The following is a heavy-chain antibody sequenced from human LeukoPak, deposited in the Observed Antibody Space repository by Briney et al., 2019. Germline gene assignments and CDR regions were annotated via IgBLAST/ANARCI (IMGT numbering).Heavy chain of an antibody. CDR1: GFTFTTYW. V-gene: IGHV3-7*03. CDR3: ARGARWAYYFDY. D-gene: IGHD4-23*01. Sequence: GESLRLSCAASGFTFTTYWMSWVRQAPGKGLEWVANIKQDGTEKYYVDSVKGRFTISRDNANNSVFLQMNNLRAEDSAIYYCARGARWAYYFDYWGQGSLVTVSS. J-gene: IGHJ4*02. CDR2: IKQDGTEK.